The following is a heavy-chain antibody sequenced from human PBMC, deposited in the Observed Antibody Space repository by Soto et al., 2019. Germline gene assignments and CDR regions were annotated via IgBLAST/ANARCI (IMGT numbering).Heavy chain of an antibody. V-gene: IGHV4-4*02. J-gene: IGHJ3*01. CDR3: VRGSRRVASRGVPAYDV. D-gene: IGHD3-10*01. CDR1: GDSITATNW. CDR2: VYHSGGS. Sequence: QVQLQESGPGLVKPSGTLSLACAVSGDSITATNWWCWVRQPPGKGLEWVGEVYHSGGSNYNPSLKSRLTISVDKSINQFSLTLTSVTVADTAVYYCVRGSRRVASRGVPAYDVWGQGTMVTVSS.